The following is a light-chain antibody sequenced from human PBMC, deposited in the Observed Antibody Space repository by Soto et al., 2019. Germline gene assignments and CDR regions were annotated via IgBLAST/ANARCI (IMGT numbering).Light chain of an antibody. CDR1: QSIGNW. Sequence: IRMTQSPSTQSASIGDRVTITCRASQSIGNWLAWYQQKQGKPPKLLIYAASSLHGGVPSRFSGSGSGTDFTLTITSLQPEDFATYYCQQSYSVPYTFGQGTKVDI. V-gene: IGKV1-39*01. CDR2: AAS. CDR3: QQSYSVPYT. J-gene: IGKJ2*01.